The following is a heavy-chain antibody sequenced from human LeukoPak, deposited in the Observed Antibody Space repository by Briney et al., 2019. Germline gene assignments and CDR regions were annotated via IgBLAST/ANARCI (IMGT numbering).Heavy chain of an antibody. D-gene: IGHD2-15*01. CDR1: GGSFSGYY. CDR2: INHSGST. Sequence: SETLSLTCAVYGGSFSGYYWSWIRQPPGKGLEWIGEINHSGSTNYNPSLKSRVTISVDTSKNQFSLKLSSVTAADTAVYYCARLGYCSGGSCYNSNWFDPWGQGTLVTVSS. CDR3: ARLGYCSGGSCYNSNWFDP. V-gene: IGHV4-34*01. J-gene: IGHJ5*02.